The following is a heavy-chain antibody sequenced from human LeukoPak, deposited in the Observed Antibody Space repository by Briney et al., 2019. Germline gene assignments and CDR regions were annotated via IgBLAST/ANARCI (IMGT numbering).Heavy chain of an antibody. CDR2: ISYDESNI. V-gene: IGHV3-30*04. CDR1: GFTFSSYA. CDR3: ARARRWLQLDFDR. D-gene: IGHD5-24*01. J-gene: IGHJ4*02. Sequence: GGSLGLSCAASGFTFSSYAMHWVRQAPGKGLEWVALISYDESNIYYADSVKGRFTISRDNSKNTLFLQMNSLRVEDTAVYYCARARRWLQLDFDRWGQGTLVTVSS.